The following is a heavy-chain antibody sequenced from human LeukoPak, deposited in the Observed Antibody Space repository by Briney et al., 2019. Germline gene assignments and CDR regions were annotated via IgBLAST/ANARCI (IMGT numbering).Heavy chain of an antibody. CDR2: IFYSGST. CDR1: GGSFSSYF. J-gene: IGHJ4*02. D-gene: IGHD4-17*01. Sequence: SETLSLTCAVYGGSFSSYFWGWIRQPPGKGLEWIGSIFYSGSTYYNPSLNSRVTISIDTSKNQFSLRLSSVTAADTAVYYCARQMNTVTADYWGQGTLVTVSS. CDR3: ARQMNTVTADY. V-gene: IGHV4-39*01.